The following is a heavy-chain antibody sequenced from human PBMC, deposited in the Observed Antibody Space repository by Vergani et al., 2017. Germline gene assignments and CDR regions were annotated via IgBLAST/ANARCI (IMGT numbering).Heavy chain of an antibody. V-gene: IGHV4-34*01. CDR1: GGSFSGYY. Sequence: QVQLQQWGAGLLKPSETLSLTCAVYGGSFSGYYWDWNRQPPGKGLEWSGENSHDVSANYNASLKSRVTISIDTSKNQFSRKLTSVTAADTAVYYCARVRRNRMSNFDFWGQGTLVTVSS. CDR3: ARVRRNRMSNFDF. J-gene: IGHJ4*02. D-gene: IGHD5/OR15-5a*01. CDR2: NSHDVSA.